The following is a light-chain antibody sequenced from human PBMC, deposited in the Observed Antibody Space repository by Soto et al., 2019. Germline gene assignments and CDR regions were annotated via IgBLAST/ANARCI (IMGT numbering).Light chain of an antibody. CDR1: QSVTVN. J-gene: IGKJ5*01. Sequence: EILLTQSPSTLSLSPGEGVTLSCRASQSVTVNSLAWYQQKPGQAPRLLIYAASTRAAAVPDRFTGSGPGTDFALTISSLQSEDFAVYYCQQYNGWPITFGQGTRLEIK. V-gene: IGKV3D-15*01. CDR3: QQYNGWPIT. CDR2: AAS.